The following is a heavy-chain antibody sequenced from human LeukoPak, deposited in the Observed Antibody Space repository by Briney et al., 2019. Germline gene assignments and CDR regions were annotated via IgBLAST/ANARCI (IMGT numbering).Heavy chain of an antibody. CDR1: GFDFHDYM. CDR3: AKDRSDSTTWYAGSH. CDR2: ISGSGKST. D-gene: IGHD2-2*01. J-gene: IGHJ4*02. Sequence: GGSLRLSCAASGFDFHDYMMHWVRQAPGKGLEWVSGISGSGKSTYYADSVKGRFTVSRENSKNTLYLQMSSLRAEDTAVYYCAKDRSDSTTWYAGSHWGQGTLVTVSS. V-gene: IGHV3-23*01.